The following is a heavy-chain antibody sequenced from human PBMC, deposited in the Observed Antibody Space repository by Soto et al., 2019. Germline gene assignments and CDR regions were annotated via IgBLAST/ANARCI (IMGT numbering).Heavy chain of an antibody. D-gene: IGHD3-10*01. V-gene: IGHV4-59*01. CDR3: ARDRVNYYGSGSYRKYYYYYGMDV. CDR1: GGSISSYY. CDR2: IYYSGST. Sequence: QVQLQESGPGLVKPSETLSLTCTVSGGSISSYYWSWIRQPPGKGLEWIGYIYYSGSTNYNPSLKSRVTISVDTSNNQFSLKLSSVTAADTAVYYCARDRVNYYGSGSYRKYYYYYGMDVWGQGTTVTVSS. J-gene: IGHJ6*02.